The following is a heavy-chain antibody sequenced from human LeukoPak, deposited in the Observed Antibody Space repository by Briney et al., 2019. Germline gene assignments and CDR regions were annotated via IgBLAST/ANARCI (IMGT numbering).Heavy chain of an antibody. D-gene: IGHD3-16*01. CDR2: IYYSGIT. J-gene: IGHJ5*02. CDR3: AKDAGHYDISGLRWFDP. Sequence: SETLSLICTVSGGSIRSYYWSWIRQPPGKGLEWIGYIYYSGITNYNPSLKSRVTISVDTSKSQVSLKLRSVTAADTAVYYCAKDAGHYDISGLRWFDPWGQGTLVTVSS. CDR1: GGSIRSYY. V-gene: IGHV4-59*01.